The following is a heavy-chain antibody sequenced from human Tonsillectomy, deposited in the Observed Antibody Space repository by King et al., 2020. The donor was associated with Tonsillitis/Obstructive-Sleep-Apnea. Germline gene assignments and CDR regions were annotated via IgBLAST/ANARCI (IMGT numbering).Heavy chain of an antibody. V-gene: IGHV1-46*01. D-gene: IGHD3-16*01. J-gene: IGHJ6*03. CDR3: ASDSDYPSGEDYYSYSMDV. CDR2: INPSGGST. CDR1: GYTFTSFY. Sequence: VQLVESGAEVKKPGASLKVSCKASGYTFTSFYMHWVRQAPGQGLEWMGIINPSGGSTTYAQKFQGRVTMTRDTSTSTVYMELSGLISEDTAVYYCASDSDYPSGEDYYSYSMDVWGKGTTVTVSS.